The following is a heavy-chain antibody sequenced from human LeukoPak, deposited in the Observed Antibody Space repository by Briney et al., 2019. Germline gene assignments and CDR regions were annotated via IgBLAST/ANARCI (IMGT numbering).Heavy chain of an antibody. V-gene: IGHV3-30*04. D-gene: IGHD2-8*01. CDR3: ARDSYYPAGY. Sequence: TGGSLRLSCAASGFTFSSYAMHWVRQAPGKGLEWVAVISYDGSNKYYADSVKGRFTISRDNSKNTLYLQMNSLRAEDTAVYYCARDSYYPAGYWGQGTLVTVSS. CDR2: ISYDGSNK. J-gene: IGHJ4*02. CDR1: GFTFSSYA.